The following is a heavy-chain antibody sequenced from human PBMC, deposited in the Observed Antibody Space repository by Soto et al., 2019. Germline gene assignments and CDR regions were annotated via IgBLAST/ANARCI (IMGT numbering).Heavy chain of an antibody. V-gene: IGHV4-34*01. D-gene: IGHD6-13*01. CDR2: INDSGSP. Sequence: QAQLQQWGAGLLKPSETLSLTCAVYGGSFSGYYWSWIRQPPGKGLEWIGEINDSGSPNYNPSLKSRVTISVDTSKKQFSLKLSSVNAADMAVYYCARGRTVSTYSRYWDSGWYFDLWGRGTLVTVS. CDR3: ARGRTVSTYSRYWDSGWYFDL. CDR1: GGSFSGYY. J-gene: IGHJ2*01.